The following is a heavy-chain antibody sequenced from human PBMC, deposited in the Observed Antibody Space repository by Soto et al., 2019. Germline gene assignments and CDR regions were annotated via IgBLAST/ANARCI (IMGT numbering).Heavy chain of an antibody. CDR2: INSDGSST. CDR1: GFTFSSYW. Sequence: EVQLVESGGGLVQPGGSLRLSCAASGFTFSSYWMHWVRQAPGKGLVWVSRINSDGSSTSYADSVKGRFTISRDNAKNTLYLQMNSLRADDTAVYYCAREVYDVWSGYYMYYYGMDVWGQGTKVTVSS. D-gene: IGHD3-3*01. CDR3: AREVYDVWSGYYMYYYGMDV. J-gene: IGHJ6*02. V-gene: IGHV3-74*01.